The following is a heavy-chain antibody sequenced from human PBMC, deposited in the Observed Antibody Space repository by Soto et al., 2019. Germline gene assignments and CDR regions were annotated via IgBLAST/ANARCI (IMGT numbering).Heavy chain of an antibody. J-gene: IGHJ5*02. D-gene: IGHD2-8*01. CDR3: ARDLSRRACKWCDP. Sequence: QVQLVQSGAEVKEPGASVKVSCRTSGYTFTDHYINWVRQAPGQGPEYMGWIHHNSGDTKYTQRFQGRVTMTRDTSTSTAYMELSRLTSDDTAVSYWARDLSRRACKWCDPWCQGTLVTGSS. CDR1: GYTFTDHY. CDR2: IHHNSGDT. V-gene: IGHV1-2*02.